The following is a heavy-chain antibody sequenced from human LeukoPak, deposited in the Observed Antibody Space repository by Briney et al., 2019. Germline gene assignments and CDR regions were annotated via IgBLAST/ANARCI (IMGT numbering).Heavy chain of an antibody. CDR1: GFTFSSYG. D-gene: IGHD6-6*01. CDR2: ISYDGSNK. CDR3: AKDGESSSAHYYYYYMDV. Sequence: GGSLRLSCAASGFTFSSYGMHWVRQAPRKGLEWVAVISYDGSNKYYADSVKGRFTISRDNSKNTLYLQMNSLRAEDTAVYYCAKDGESSSAHYYYYYMDVWGKGTTVTVSS. V-gene: IGHV3-30*18. J-gene: IGHJ6*03.